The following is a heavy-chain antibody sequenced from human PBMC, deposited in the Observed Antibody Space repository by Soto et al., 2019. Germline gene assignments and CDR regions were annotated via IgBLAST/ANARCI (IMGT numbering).Heavy chain of an antibody. D-gene: IGHD2-2*01. J-gene: IGHJ4*02. Sequence: PSETLSLTCTVSGGSISSSSYYWGWIRQPPGKGLEWIGEINHSGSTNYNPSLKSRVTISVDTSKNQFSLKLSSVTAADTAVYYCAVKIVVVPAAGGGDFDYWGQGTLVTVSS. CDR1: GGSISSSSYY. V-gene: IGHV4-39*07. CDR3: AVKIVVVPAAGGGDFDY. CDR2: INHSGST.